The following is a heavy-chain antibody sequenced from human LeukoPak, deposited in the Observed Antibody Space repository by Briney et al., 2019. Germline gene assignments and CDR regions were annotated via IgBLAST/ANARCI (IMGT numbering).Heavy chain of an antibody. D-gene: IGHD2-2*01. V-gene: IGHV1-69*13. J-gene: IGHJ6*02. CDR1: GGTFSSYA. CDR3: AREPGDIVVVPAAVYYYYYGMDV. CDR2: IIPIFGTA. Sequence: ASVKVSCKASGGTFSSYAISWVRQAPGQGLEWMGGIIPIFGTANYAQKFQGRVTITADESTSTAYMELSSLRSEDTAVYYCAREPGDIVVVPAAVYYYYYGMDVWGQGTTVTVPS.